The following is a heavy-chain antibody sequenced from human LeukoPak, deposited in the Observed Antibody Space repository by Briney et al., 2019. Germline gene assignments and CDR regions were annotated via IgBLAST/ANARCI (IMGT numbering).Heavy chain of an antibody. J-gene: IGHJ6*02. CDR3: ARGCSGGSCYSERSDYYYGMDV. Sequence: APVKVSCKASGYTFTSYDINWVRQATGQGLEWMGWMNPNSGNTGYAQKFQGRVTMTRNTSISTAYMELSSLRSEDTAVYYCARGCSGGSCYSERSDYYYGMDVWGQGTTVTVSS. D-gene: IGHD2-15*01. CDR1: GYTFTSYD. CDR2: MNPNSGNT. V-gene: IGHV1-8*01.